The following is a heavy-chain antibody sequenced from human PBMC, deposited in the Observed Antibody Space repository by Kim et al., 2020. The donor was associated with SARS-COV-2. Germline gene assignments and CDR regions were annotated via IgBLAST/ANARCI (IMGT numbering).Heavy chain of an antibody. Sequence: SETLSLTCTVSGGSISSSSYYWGWIRQPPGKGLEWIGSIYYSGSTYYNPSLKSRVTISVDTSKNQFSLKLSSVTAADTAVYYCASTRRITMVRGVIKSYDDAFDIWGQGTMVTVSS. D-gene: IGHD3-10*01. V-gene: IGHV4-39*07. J-gene: IGHJ3*02. CDR1: GGSISSSSYY. CDR3: ASTRRITMVRGVIKSYDDAFDI. CDR2: IYYSGST.